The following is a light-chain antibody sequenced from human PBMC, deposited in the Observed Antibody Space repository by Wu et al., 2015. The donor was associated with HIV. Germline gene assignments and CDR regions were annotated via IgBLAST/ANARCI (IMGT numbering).Light chain of an antibody. CDR1: QIVSSSS. Sequence: EIVLTQSPGTLSLSPGEGATLSCRANQIVSSSSLTWYQQRPGQAPRLLIYAASSRATGIPDRFSGIGSGTDFTLTISRLEPEDFAVYYCQQYGSSRWTFGQGTKVEVK. J-gene: IGKJ1*01. CDR2: AAS. V-gene: IGKV3-20*01. CDR3: QQYGSSRWT.